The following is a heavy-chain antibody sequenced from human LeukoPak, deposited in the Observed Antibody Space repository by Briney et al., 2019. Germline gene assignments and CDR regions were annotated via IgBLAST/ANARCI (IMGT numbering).Heavy chain of an antibody. Sequence: PGGSLRLSCAASGFTFSSSEMHWVRQAPGKGLEWVSCISTGGSTIYNADSVKGRFTVSRDNARSSLYLQTKSLRDEDTAVYYCARDGPGYSFDHWGQGTLVTVSS. J-gene: IGHJ4*02. D-gene: IGHD5-18*01. V-gene: IGHV3-48*03. CDR1: GFTFSSSE. CDR2: ISTGGSTI. CDR3: ARDGPGYSFDH.